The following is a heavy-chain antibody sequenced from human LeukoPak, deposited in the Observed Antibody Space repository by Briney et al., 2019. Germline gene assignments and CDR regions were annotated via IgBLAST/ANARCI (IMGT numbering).Heavy chain of an antibody. J-gene: IGHJ4*02. CDR2: MSSSGSTR. V-gene: IGHV3-48*01. Sequence: GGSLSLSCAASGFTFSSYSMNWVRQAPGKGLEWSSYMSSSGSTRYYADSVKGRFTISIDNAKNSLYLQMNSMITEHTAVYYCARGLGFSYWGQGTLVTVSS. CDR3: ARGLGFSY. CDR1: GFTFSSYS.